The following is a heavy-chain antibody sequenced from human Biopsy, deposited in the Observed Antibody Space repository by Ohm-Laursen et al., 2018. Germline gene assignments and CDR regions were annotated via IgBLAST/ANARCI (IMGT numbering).Heavy chain of an antibody. Sequence: ASVKVSCKASGHTLTGHYMHWVRQAPGQGPEWMGWMNPDSGGTKYAQKFQGRVTMTRDTSINTAYMELSSLRSDDTAVYYCARDSGDGSGNYGGCFDPWGQGTLVTVSS. CDR3: ARDSGDGSGNYGGCFDP. CDR2: MNPDSGGT. CDR1: GHTLTGHY. V-gene: IGHV1-2*02. D-gene: IGHD3-10*01. J-gene: IGHJ5*02.